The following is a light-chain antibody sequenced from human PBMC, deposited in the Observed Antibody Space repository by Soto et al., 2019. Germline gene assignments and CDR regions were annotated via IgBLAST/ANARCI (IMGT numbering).Light chain of an antibody. CDR2: EVS. CDR3: SSYSGRSNLV. Sequence: QSVLTQPPSASGAPGQSVAISCTGTSSDVGGYNYVSWYQHHPGKAPKLMIYEVSRRPSGVSDRFSGSKSGNTASLTVSGLQEEDEAYYYWSSYSGRSNLVFGGGTKLTVL. V-gene: IGLV2-8*01. J-gene: IGLJ3*02. CDR1: SSDVGGYNY.